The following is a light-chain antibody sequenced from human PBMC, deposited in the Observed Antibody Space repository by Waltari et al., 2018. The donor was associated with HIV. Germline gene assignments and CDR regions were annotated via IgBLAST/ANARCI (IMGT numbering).Light chain of an antibody. J-gene: IGKJ2*01. V-gene: IGKV1-39*01. Sequence: DIQMTQSPSSLSASVGDSVTITCRESQSISSRFSIYLNWYQQKPGKAPKLLIYSAYTLQSGVPSRFNGGGSGTDFTLTIDNLQPEDFATYYCQQTHIAPYTFGPGTKLEIK. CDR1: QSISSRFSIY. CDR2: SAY. CDR3: QQTHIAPYT.